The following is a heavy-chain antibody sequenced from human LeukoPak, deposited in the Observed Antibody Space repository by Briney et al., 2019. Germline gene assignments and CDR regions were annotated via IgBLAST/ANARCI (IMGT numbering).Heavy chain of an antibody. CDR2: FDPEDGET. V-gene: IGHV1-24*01. CDR1: GYTLTELS. D-gene: IGHD2-21*02. J-gene: IGHJ3*02. CDR3: ALRMTAICAFDI. Sequence: ASVKVSCKVSGYTLTELSMHWVRQAPGKGLEWMGGFDPEDGETIYAQKFQGRVTMTEDTSTDTAYMELSSLGSEDTAVYYCALRMTAICAFDIWGQGTMVTVSS.